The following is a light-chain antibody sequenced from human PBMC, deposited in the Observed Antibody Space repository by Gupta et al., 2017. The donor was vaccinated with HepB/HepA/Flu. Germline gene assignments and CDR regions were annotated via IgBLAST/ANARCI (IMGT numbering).Light chain of an antibody. J-gene: IGLJ2*01. V-gene: IGLV2-14*01. CDR2: VVS. CDR1: SSDVGGYNY. CDR3: KYSTTRNTGGG. Sequence: QSALTQPASVSGSPGQSVTISCTGTSSDVGGYNYVSWYHKHHGKAPKLLIYVVSNRPSGASKRFSGSTAGKTASPTTLGLTAEEEADDYGKYSTTRNTGGGFGGGTKITVL.